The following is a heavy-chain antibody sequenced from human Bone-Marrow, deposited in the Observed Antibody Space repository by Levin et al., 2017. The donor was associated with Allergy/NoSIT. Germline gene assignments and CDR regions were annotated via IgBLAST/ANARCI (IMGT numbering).Heavy chain of an antibody. J-gene: IGHJ4*02. CDR2: INSDESST. CDR3: ARGERASGSYYNY. D-gene: IGHD3-10*01. CDR1: GFTFSSYW. Sequence: GESLKISCAASGFTFSSYWMHWVRQAPGKGLVWVSRINSDESSTSYADSVKGRFTISRDNAKKTLYLQMNSLRAEDTAVYYCARGERASGSYYNYWGQGTLVTVSS. V-gene: IGHV3-74*01.